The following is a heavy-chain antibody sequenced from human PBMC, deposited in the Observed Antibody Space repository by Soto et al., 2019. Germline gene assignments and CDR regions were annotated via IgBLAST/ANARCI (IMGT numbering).Heavy chain of an antibody. Sequence: QLQLQESGQGLLNSSETLPLTCPVPGGSISSISYNWDWIGQPPGKGLEWIGTIYYNGDTDYNPSLKSRATISVDASDYQFSLKLSSVTAADTSIYYCARFSGNAFDIWGHGTMVTVSP. CDR3: ARFSGNAFDI. CDR2: IYYNGDT. CDR1: GGSISSISYN. V-gene: IGHV4-39*01. J-gene: IGHJ3*02.